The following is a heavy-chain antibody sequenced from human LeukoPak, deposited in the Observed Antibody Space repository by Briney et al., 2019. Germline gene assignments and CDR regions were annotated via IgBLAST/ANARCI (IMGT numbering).Heavy chain of an antibody. J-gene: IGHJ4*02. V-gene: IGHV1-69*04. CDR2: IIPILGIA. CDR3: ARGAGDTHIDY. Sequence: SVKVSCKASGYTFTSYDINWVRQATGQGLEWMGRIIPILGIANYAQKFQGRVTITADKSTSTAYMELSSLRSEDTAVYYCARGAGDTHIDYWGQGTLVTVSS. D-gene: IGHD5-18*01. CDR1: GYTFTSYD.